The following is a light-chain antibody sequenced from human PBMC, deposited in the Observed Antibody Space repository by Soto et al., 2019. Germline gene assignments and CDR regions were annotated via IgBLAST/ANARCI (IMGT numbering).Light chain of an antibody. Sequence: QSVLTQPACVSGSPGQSITISCTGTSSDVGGYNYVSWYQQHPGKAPKLMIYDVSNRPSGVSNRFSGSKSGNTASLTISGLQAEYEADYYCSSYTSSSTPYVVFGGGTKLTVL. J-gene: IGLJ2*01. V-gene: IGLV2-14*01. CDR2: DVS. CDR1: SSDVGGYNY. CDR3: SSYTSSSTPYVV.